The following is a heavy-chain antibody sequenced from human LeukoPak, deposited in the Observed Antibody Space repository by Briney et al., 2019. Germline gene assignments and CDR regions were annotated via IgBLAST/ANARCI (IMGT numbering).Heavy chain of an antibody. CDR1: GGSISSYY. CDR2: IYYSGST. J-gene: IGHJ6*03. CDR3: ARAGRSSGYLYMDV. V-gene: IGHV4-59*01. D-gene: IGHD3-22*01. Sequence: PSETLSLTCTVSGGSISSYYWSWTRQPPGKGLEWIGYIYYSGSTNYNPSLKSRVTISVGTSKNQFSLKLSSVTAADTAVYYCARAGRSSGYLYMDVWGKGTTVTVSS.